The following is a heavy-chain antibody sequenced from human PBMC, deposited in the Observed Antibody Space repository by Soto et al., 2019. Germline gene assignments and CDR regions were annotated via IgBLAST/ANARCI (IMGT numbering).Heavy chain of an antibody. CDR2: IYYSGST. CDR1: GGAGRGYY. CDR3: ARTMVRGVITRYYFDY. Sequence: DTLAVPRTVDGGAGRGYYWRWFRHPSGKGLEWIGYIYYSGSTNYNPSLKSRVTISVDTSKNQFSLKLSSVTAADTAVYYCARTMVRGVITRYYFDYWGQGTLVTVSS. V-gene: IGHV4-59*02. D-gene: IGHD3-10*01. J-gene: IGHJ4*02.